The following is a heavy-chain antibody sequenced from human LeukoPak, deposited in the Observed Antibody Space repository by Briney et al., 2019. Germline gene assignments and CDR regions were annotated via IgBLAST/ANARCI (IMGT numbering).Heavy chain of an antibody. CDR1: GYTFTGYY. D-gene: IGHD1-7*01. Sequence: GASVKVSCTASGYTFTGYYMHWVRQAPGQGLEWMGWINPNSGGTNYAQKFQGRVTMTRDTSISTAYMELSRLRSDDTAVYYCARITGTTGFDYYYYMDVWGKGTTVTVSS. V-gene: IGHV1-2*02. CDR3: ARITGTTGFDYYYYMDV. CDR2: INPNSGGT. J-gene: IGHJ6*03.